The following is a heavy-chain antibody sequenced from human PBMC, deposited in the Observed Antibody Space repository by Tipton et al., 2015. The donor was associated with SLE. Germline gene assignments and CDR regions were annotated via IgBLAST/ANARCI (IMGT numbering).Heavy chain of an antibody. D-gene: IGHD4-11*01. CDR3: AILGPYNNFH. V-gene: IGHV3-7*01. CDR2: ITQDGGEE. J-gene: IGHJ4*02. CDR1: GFSLHSYW. Sequence: SLRLSCGASGFSLHSYWMTWVRQAPGKGLEWVANITQDGGEEYYVDSVKGRFTISRDNAKNSLYLQMNSLKAEDTAVYYCAILGPYNNFHWGQGTLVSVSS.